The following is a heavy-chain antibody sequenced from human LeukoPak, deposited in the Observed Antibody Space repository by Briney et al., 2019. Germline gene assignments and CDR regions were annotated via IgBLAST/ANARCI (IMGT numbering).Heavy chain of an antibody. D-gene: IGHD3-22*01. CDR2: INPSGGST. Sequence: ASVKVSCTASGYTFTSYYMHWVRQAPGQGLEWMGIINPSGGSTSYAQKFQGRVTMTRDTSTSTVYMELSSLRSEDTAVYYCARDRRYYDSSGYYYYYYGMDVWGQGTTVTVSS. V-gene: IGHV1-46*01. CDR3: ARDRRYYDSSGYYYYYYGMDV. J-gene: IGHJ6*02. CDR1: GYTFTSYY.